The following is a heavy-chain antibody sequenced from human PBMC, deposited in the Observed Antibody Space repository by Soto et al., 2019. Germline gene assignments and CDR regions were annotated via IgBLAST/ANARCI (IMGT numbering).Heavy chain of an antibody. CDR2: ISAHNGNT. J-gene: IGHJ3*02. D-gene: IGHD6-19*01. CDR3: ARDDSPSSDWYAAFDI. CDR1: GYTFTTYG. V-gene: IGHV1-18*01. Sequence: QVQLVQSGAEVKKPGASVNVSCKASGYTFTTYGISWVRQAPGQGLEWLGWISAHNGNTHYAQKLQSRVTMTTDTSTSTAYMELRSLRSDDTAVYYCARDDSPSSDWYAAFDIWGQGTMVTVSS.